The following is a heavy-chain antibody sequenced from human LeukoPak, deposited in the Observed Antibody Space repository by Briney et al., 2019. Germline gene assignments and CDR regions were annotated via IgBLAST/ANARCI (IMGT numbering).Heavy chain of an antibody. D-gene: IGHD3-10*01. V-gene: IGHV4-59*05. CDR3: ARDMYGSGSYYPFDY. CDR1: GGSISTYY. CDR2: IYYSGST. J-gene: IGHJ4*02. Sequence: PSETLSLTCTVSGGSISTYYWSWIRQPPGKGLEWIGSIYYSGSTYYNPSLKSRVTISVDTSKNQFSLKLSSVTAADTAVYYCARDMYGSGSYYPFDYWGQGTLVTVSS.